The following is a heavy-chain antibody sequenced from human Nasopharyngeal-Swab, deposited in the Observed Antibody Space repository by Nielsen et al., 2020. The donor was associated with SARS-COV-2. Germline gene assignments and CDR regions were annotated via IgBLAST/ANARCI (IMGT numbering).Heavy chain of an antibody. V-gene: IGHV3-9*01. CDR3: AKDPNNGELLPGWFDP. Sequence: SLKISCAASGFTFDDYAMHWVRQAPGKGLEWVSGISWNSGSIGYADSVKGRFTISRDNAKNSLYLQMNSLRAEDTALYYCAKDPNNGELLPGWFDPWCQGTLVTVSS. CDR1: GFTFDDYA. CDR2: ISWNSGSI. D-gene: IGHD3-10*01. J-gene: IGHJ5*02.